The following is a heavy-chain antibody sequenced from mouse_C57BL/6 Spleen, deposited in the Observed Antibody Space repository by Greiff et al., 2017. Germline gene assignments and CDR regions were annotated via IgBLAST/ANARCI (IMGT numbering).Heavy chain of an antibody. CDR2: IHPNSGST. CDR3: ASSYYSNYYFDY. Sequence: QVQLKQPGAELVKPGASVKLSCKASGYTFTSYWMHWVKQRPGQGLEWIGMIHPNSGSTNYNEKFKSKATLTVDNSSSTAYMQLSSLTSENSAVYDCASSYYSNYYFDYWGQGTTLTVSS. V-gene: IGHV1-64*01. CDR1: GYTFTSYW. D-gene: IGHD2-5*01. J-gene: IGHJ2*01.